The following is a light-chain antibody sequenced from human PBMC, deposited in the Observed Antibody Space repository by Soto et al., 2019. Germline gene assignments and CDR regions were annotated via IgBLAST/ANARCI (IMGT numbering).Light chain of an antibody. CDR1: RSVSNQ. V-gene: IGKV3-11*01. CDR3: QQRLSWPIT. CDR2: DTS. Sequence: EIVLTQSPATLSLSPGERATLSCRASRSVSNQLGWYQQKPDQAPRLLVFDTSNRATGIPARFSGSGSGTDFTLTISSLEPEDFAVYYCQQRLSWPITFGQGTRLEI. J-gene: IGKJ5*01.